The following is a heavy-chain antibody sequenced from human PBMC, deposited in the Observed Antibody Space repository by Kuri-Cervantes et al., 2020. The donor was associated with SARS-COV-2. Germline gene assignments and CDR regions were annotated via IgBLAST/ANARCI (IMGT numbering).Heavy chain of an antibody. CDR3: ARNSGYSSGWFYYYYYMDV. CDR2: IYHSGST. J-gene: IGHJ6*03. CDR1: GGSISSYY. Sequence: SETLSLTCTVSGGSISSYYWSWIRQPPGKGLEWIGSIYHSGSTYYNPSLKSRVTISVDTSKNQFSLKLSSVTAADTAVYYCARNSGYSSGWFYYYYYMDVWGKGTTVTVSS. D-gene: IGHD6-19*01. V-gene: IGHV4-59*08.